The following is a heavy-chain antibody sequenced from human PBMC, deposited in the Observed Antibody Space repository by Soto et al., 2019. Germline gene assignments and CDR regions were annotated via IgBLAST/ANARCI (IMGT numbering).Heavy chain of an antibody. CDR3: AKETTVGSPGDDFDS. D-gene: IGHD4-17*01. J-gene: IGHJ4*02. Sequence: EVELLESGGGLVQPGGSLRLSCAASGFTFSSYDINWVRQAPGKGLEWVSAIGIYANTYYAGSVKGRFTISRDDSKNTVYLQLNSLRVDDTAVHYCAKETTVGSPGDDFDSWGQGTLVTVSS. V-gene: IGHV3-23*01. CDR2: IGIYANT. CDR1: GFTFSSYD.